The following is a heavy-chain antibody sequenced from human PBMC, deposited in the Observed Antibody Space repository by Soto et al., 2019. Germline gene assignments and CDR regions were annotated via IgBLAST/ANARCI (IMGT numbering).Heavy chain of an antibody. CDR2: IYYSGST. CDR3: ARGIEGWYQGRYYYGMDV. V-gene: IGHV4-61*01. J-gene: IGHJ6*02. CDR1: GGSVSSRSYY. D-gene: IGHD6-19*01. Sequence: QVQLQESGPGLVKPSETLSLTCTVSGGSVSSRSYYWSWIRQPPGKGLEWIGYIYYSGSTNYNPSPKSRVTTSVDTSKSQFSLKLSSVTAADTAVYYCARGIEGWYQGRYYYGMDVWGQGTTVTVSS.